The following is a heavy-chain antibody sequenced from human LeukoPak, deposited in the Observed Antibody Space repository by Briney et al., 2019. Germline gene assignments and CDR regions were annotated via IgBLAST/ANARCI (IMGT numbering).Heavy chain of an antibody. CDR1: GYTFTGYY. CDR3: AISRRGYCSSTSCYGGWLDP. V-gene: IGHV1-2*04. D-gene: IGHD2-2*01. CDR2: INPNSGGT. Sequence: GASVKVSCKASGYTFTGYYMHWVRQAPGQGLEWMGWINPNSGGTNYAQKFQGWVTMTRDTSISTAYMELSRLRSDDTAVYYCAISRRGYCSSTSCYGGWLDPWGQGTLVTVSS. J-gene: IGHJ5*02.